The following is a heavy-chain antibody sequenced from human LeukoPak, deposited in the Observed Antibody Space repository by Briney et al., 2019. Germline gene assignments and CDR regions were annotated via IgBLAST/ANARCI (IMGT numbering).Heavy chain of an antibody. CDR2: VSSTGGTT. J-gene: IGHJ4*02. V-gene: IGHV3-23*01. Sequence: GGSLRLSCAASGFTFSNYTMSWVRQAPGKGLEWVSSVSSTGGTTYYADSVKGRFTISRDNSKNMLYLQMNSLRAEDTAVYYCAKGSNWNYLYYFDYWGQGTLVTVSS. CDR3: AKGSNWNYLYYFDY. D-gene: IGHD1-7*01. CDR1: GFTFSNYT.